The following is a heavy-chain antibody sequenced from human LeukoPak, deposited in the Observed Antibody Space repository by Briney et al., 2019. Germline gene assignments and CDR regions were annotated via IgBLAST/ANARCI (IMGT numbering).Heavy chain of an antibody. D-gene: IGHD5-18*01. V-gene: IGHV4-59*12. CDR3: ARIGRGYSYGLEYYYYGMDV. CDR1: GGSISSYY. J-gene: IGHJ6*02. Sequence: SETLSLTCTVSGGSISSYYWTWLRQPPGKGLEWIGYIYYSGSTNYNPSLKSRVTISVDSSKNQFSLKLSSVTAADTAVYYCARIGRGYSYGLEYYYYGMDVWGQGTTVTVSS. CDR2: IYYSGST.